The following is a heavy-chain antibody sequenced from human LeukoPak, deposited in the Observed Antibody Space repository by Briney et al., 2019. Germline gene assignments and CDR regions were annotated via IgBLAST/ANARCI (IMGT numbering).Heavy chain of an antibody. CDR2: VEKDGSGK. Sequence: GGSLRLSCAASGFTFSNYWMAWVRQAPGKGLEWVANVEKDGSGKNYVDSVKGRFIISRDNAKNTLYLQMNSLRPEDTAVYYCAEDWSNSWGSYFDYWGQGTLVTVSS. V-gene: IGHV3-7*01. CDR1: GFTFSNYW. CDR3: AEDWSNSWGSYFDY. J-gene: IGHJ4*02. D-gene: IGHD3-16*01.